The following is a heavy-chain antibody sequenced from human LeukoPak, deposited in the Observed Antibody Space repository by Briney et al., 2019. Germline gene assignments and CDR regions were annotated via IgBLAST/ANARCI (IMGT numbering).Heavy chain of an antibody. CDR3: ARGQMGITMVRGVPSYYYGMDV. J-gene: IGHJ6*02. V-gene: IGHV1-8*01. CDR2: MNPNSGNT. D-gene: IGHD3-10*01. CDR1: GYTFTSYD. Sequence: ASVKLSCKASGYTFTSYDINWVRQATGQGLEWMGWMNPNSGNTGYAQKFQGRVTMTRNTSISTAYMELSSLRSEDTAVYYCARGQMGITMVRGVPSYYYGMDVWGQGTTVTVSS.